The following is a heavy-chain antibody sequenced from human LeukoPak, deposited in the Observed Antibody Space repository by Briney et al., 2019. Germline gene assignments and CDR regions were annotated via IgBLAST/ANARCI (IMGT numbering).Heavy chain of an antibody. D-gene: IGHD3-10*01. CDR3: ARGPDPVVRGPRRAFDL. CDR1: GFTFTYYA. CDR2: ISYDGSRQ. V-gene: IGHV3-30-3*01. Sequence: GGSLRLSCAASGFTFTYYAMHWVRQAPGKGLELVAFISYDGSRQYYTDSVKGRFIISRDDSKNTVYLQMNSLGVDDTALYYCARGPDPVVRGPRRAFDLWGQGTMVTVSS. J-gene: IGHJ3*01.